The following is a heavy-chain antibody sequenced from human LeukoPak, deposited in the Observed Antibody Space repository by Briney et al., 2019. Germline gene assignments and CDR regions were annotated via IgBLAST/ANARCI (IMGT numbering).Heavy chain of an antibody. Sequence: GESLKISCKGSGYSFTSYWIGLVRQMPGEGVELVWIIYPDDSDTSHSPSFQGQVTISADKTISTANLQWSSLKASDTAMYYCARDVVATASYSAFDIWGQGTMVTVSS. J-gene: IGHJ3*02. CDR2: IYPDDSDT. V-gene: IGHV5-51*01. D-gene: IGHD2-21*02. CDR3: ARDVVATASYSAFDI. CDR1: GYSFTSYW.